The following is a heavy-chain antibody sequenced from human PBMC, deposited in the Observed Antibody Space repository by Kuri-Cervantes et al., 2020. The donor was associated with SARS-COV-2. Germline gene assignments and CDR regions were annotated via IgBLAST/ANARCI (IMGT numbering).Heavy chain of an antibody. V-gene: IGHV3-48*01. CDR1: GFTFSSYS. Sequence: GGSLRLSCAASGFTFSSYSMNWVRQAPGKGLEWVSYISSSSSTIYYADSVKGRFTISRDNAKNSLYLQMNSLRAEDTAVYYCARDGTELDSYYYYMDVWGKGTTVTVSS. J-gene: IGHJ6*03. CDR2: ISSSSSTI. D-gene: IGHD1-1*01. CDR3: ARDGTELDSYYYYMDV.